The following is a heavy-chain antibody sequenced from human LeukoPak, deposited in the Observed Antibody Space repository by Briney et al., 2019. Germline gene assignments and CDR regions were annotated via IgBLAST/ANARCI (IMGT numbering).Heavy chain of an antibody. D-gene: IGHD3-10*01. CDR3: ARHGFGSGSYYDY. CDR2: IYTSGST. Sequence: PSETLSLTCTVSGGSISSYYWSWIRQPPRKGLEWIGYIYTSGSTNYNPSLKSRVTISVDTSKNQFSLKLSSVTAADTAVYYCARHGFGSGSYYDYWGQGTLVTVSS. V-gene: IGHV4-4*09. J-gene: IGHJ4*02. CDR1: GGSISSYY.